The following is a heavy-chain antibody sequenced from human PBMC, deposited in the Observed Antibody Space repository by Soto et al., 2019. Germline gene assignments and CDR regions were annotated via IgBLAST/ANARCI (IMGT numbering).Heavy chain of an antibody. J-gene: IGHJ4*02. CDR2: IWYDGSNK. V-gene: IGHV3-33*08. D-gene: IGHD5-18*01. CDR3: ARDLYGYSYGTLDY. Sequence: GSLRLSCAASGFTFSSYGMHWVRQAPGKGLEWVAVIWYDGSNKYYADSVKGRFTISRDNSKNTLYLQMNSLRAEDTAVYYCARDLYGYSYGTLDYWGQGTLVTVSS. CDR1: GFTFSSYG.